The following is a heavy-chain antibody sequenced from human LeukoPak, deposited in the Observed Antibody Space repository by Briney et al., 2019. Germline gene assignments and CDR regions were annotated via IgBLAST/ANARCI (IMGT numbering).Heavy chain of an antibody. V-gene: IGHV3-43*01. Sequence: GGSLRLSCATSGFTFDDYTMHWVRQAPGKGLEWVSLISWDGTITYDADSVKGRFTISRDNAKSSLFLHMNSLRVEDTAVYYCARDGSGWSRDYWGQGTLVTVSS. D-gene: IGHD6-19*01. CDR2: ISWDGTIT. CDR1: GFTFDDYT. CDR3: ARDGSGWSRDY. J-gene: IGHJ4*02.